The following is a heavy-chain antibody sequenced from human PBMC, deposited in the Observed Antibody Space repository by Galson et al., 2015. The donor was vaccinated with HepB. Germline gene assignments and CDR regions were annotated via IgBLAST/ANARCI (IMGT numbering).Heavy chain of an antibody. J-gene: IGHJ5*02. D-gene: IGHD3-22*01. V-gene: IGHV3-15*01. CDR3: TTDSGFTYYDSSGYRNWFDP. CDR2: IKSKTDGGTT. Sequence: SLRLSCAASGFTFSNAWMSWVRQAPGKGLEWVGRIKSKTDGGTTDYAAPVKGRFTISRDDSKNTLYLQMNSLKTEDTAVYYCTTDSGFTYYDSSGYRNWFDPWGQGTLVTVSS. CDR1: GFTFSNAW.